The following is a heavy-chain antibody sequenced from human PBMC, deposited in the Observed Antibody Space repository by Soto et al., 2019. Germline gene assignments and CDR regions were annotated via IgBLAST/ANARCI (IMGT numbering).Heavy chain of an antibody. D-gene: IGHD6-13*01. Sequence: GASVKVSCKASGGTFGSYAISWVRQAPGQGLERMGGIIPIFGTANYAQKFQGRVTITADESTSTAYMELSSLRSEDTAVYYCARELTPVLRQQLVPGWFDPWGQGTLVTVSS. J-gene: IGHJ5*02. CDR1: GGTFGSYA. CDR2: IIPIFGTA. V-gene: IGHV1-69*13. CDR3: ARELTPVLRQQLVPGWFDP.